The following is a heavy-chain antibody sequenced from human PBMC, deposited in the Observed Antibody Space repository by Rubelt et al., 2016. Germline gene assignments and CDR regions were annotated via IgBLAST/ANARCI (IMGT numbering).Heavy chain of an antibody. J-gene: IGHJ6*02. V-gene: IGHV1-8*01. D-gene: IGHD3-3*01. Sequence: QVQLVQSGAEVKKPGASVKVSCKASGYTFTSYDINWVRQATGQGLEWMGWMNPNSGNTGYAQKFQGRVTMTRNTSISTAYMELSSLRSDETAVYYVASRITSLGVVMTNGMDVWGQWTTVTVPS. CDR3: ASRITSLGVVMTNGMDV. CDR1: GYTFTSYD. CDR2: MNPNSGNT.